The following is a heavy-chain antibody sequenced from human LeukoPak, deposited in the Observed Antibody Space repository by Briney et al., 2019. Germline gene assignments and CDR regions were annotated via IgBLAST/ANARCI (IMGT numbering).Heavy chain of an antibody. J-gene: IGHJ4*02. CDR2: IYPGDSDT. CDR1: GYSFTSYW. V-gene: IGHV5-51*01. D-gene: IGHD3-3*01. CDR3: ARHSRYDFWSGYYGGVDY. Sequence: ESLKISCKGSGYSFTSYWIGWVRQMPGKGLEWMGIIYPGDSDTRYSPSFQGQVTISADKSISTAYLQWSSLRASDTAMYYCARHSRYDFWSGYYGGVDYWGQGALVTVSS.